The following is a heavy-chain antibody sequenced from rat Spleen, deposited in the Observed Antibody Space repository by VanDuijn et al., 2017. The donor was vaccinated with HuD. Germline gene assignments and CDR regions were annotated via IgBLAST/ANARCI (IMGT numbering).Heavy chain of an antibody. CDR3: TLLNYGGPHY. D-gene: IGHD1-11*01. CDR1: GFTFSNAW. CDR2: IKAKSNNYAT. V-gene: IGHV6-8*01. Sequence: EVQLVETGGSLVQPGKSLKLTCATSGFTFSNAWMHWVRQSPEKQLEWVAQIKAKSNNYATYYAESVKGRFTISRDDSKSSVYLQMNSLKEEDTAIYYCTLLNYGGPHYWGQGVMVTVSS. J-gene: IGHJ2*01.